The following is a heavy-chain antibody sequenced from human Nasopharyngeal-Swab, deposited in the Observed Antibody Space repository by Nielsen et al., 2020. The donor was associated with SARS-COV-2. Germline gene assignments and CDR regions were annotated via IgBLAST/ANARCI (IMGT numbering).Heavy chain of an antibody. Sequence: GESLKISCVASGFTFRDDWMSWVRQAPAKGLEWVASIKQDGSEKNYVDSMKGRFTIASDNAKNSLFLQMDSLRNEDTAFCYCARVGGRTSPMGSWGQGTLVTVSS. V-gene: IGHV3-7*01. D-gene: IGHD3-10*01. CDR3: ARVGGRTSPMGS. CDR2: IKQDGSEK. J-gene: IGHJ4*02. CDR1: GFTFRDDW.